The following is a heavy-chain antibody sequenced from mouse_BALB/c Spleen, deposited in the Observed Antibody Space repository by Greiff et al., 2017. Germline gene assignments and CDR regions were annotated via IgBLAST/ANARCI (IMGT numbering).Heavy chain of an antibody. CDR3: ARESSYYGNYYYAMDY. CDR1: GFSLTSYG. Sequence: QLKESGPGLVAPSQSLSITCTVSGFSLTSYGVHWVRQPPGKGLEWLGVIWAGGSTNYNSALMSRLSISKDNSKSQVFLKMNSLQTDDTAMYYCARESSYYGNYYYAMDYWGQGTSVTVSS. CDR2: IWAGGST. J-gene: IGHJ4*01. V-gene: IGHV2-9*02. D-gene: IGHD2-10*01.